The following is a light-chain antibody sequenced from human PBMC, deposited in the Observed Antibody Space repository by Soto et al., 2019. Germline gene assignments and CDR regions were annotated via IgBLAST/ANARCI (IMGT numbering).Light chain of an antibody. CDR3: QTWGTGIHVV. J-gene: IGLJ2*01. CDR2: LNSDGSH. V-gene: IGLV4-69*01. CDR1: SGHSTYA. Sequence: QLVLTQSPSASASLGASVKLTCTLSSGHSTYAIAWHQQQPEKGPQYLMKLNSDGSHNKGDGIPDRFSGSSSGAERYLTISSLQSDDETDYYCQTWGTGIHVVFGGGTKLTVL.